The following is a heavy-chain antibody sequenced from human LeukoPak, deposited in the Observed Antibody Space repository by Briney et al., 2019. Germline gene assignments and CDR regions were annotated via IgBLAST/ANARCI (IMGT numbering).Heavy chain of an antibody. J-gene: IGHJ6*02. CDR2: INHSGST. D-gene: IGHD3-22*01. V-gene: IGHV4-34*01. CDR3: AREPLGYYDSSGYYLGGYGMDV. Sequence: SETLSLTCAVYGGSFSGYYWSGIRQPPGKGLEWSGEINHSGSTNYNPSLKSRVTISVDTSKNQFSLKLSSVTAADTAVYYCAREPLGYYDSSGYYLGGYGMDVWGQGTTVTVSS. CDR1: GGSFSGYY.